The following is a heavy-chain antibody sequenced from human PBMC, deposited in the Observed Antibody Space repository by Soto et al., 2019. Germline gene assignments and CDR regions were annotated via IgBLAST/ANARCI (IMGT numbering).Heavy chain of an antibody. D-gene: IGHD3-22*01. CDR3: ARSAYYDSSGYGY. CDR1: GVSISSGGYY. CDR2: IYYSGST. V-gene: IGHV4-31*03. Sequence: PSETLSLTCTVSGVSISSGGYYWSWIRQHPGKGLEWIGYIYYSGSTYYNPSLKSRVTISVDTSKNQFSLKLSSVTAADTAVYYCARSAYYDSSGYGYWGQGTLVTVSS. J-gene: IGHJ4*02.